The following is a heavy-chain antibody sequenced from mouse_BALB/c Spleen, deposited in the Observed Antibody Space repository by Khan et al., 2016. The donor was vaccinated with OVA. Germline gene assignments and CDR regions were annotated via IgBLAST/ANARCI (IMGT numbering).Heavy chain of an antibody. J-gene: IGHJ2*01. CDR2: LNYSGNT. V-gene: IGHV3-2*02. CDR1: GYSITSDYA. D-gene: IGHD1-1*01. CDR3: ARVYGGYFDY. Sequence: VQLKESGPGLVKPSQSLSLTCTVTGYSITSDYAWNWNRQFPGNKLEWMGYLNYSGNTKYNPSLKSRISITRDTSKHQFFLQLNAVTIEDTSTDYCARVYGGYFDYWGQGTTLTVSS.